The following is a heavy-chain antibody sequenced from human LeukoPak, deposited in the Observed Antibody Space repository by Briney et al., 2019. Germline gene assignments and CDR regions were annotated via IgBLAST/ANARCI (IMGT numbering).Heavy chain of an antibody. J-gene: IGHJ4*02. D-gene: IGHD3-22*01. CDR3: ARVPNDSNGYPLDY. CDR1: GGSISSYY. V-gene: IGHV4-59*01. CDR2: IYYSGST. Sequence: SETLSLTCTVSGGSISSYYWSWIRQPPGKGLEWIGYIYYSGSTNYNPSLKSRVTISVDTSKNQFSLKLSSVTAADTAVYYCARVPNDSNGYPLDYWGQGTLVTVSS.